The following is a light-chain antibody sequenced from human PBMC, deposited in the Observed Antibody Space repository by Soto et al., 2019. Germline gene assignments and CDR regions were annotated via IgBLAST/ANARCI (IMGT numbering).Light chain of an antibody. V-gene: IGKV3-20*01. CDR3: QHYGSSTWT. CDR1: QSVSSSY. Sequence: EIVLTQSPGTLSLSPGERATLSCRASQSVSSSYLAWYQQKPGQAPGLLIYGASSRATGIPDRFSGSGSGTDFTLTISRLEPEDFAVHYCQHYGSSTWTFGQGTKVEIK. CDR2: GAS. J-gene: IGKJ1*01.